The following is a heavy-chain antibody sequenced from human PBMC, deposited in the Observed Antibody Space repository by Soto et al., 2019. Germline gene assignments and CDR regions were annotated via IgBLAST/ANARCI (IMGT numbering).Heavy chain of an antibody. CDR2: IYHSGST. J-gene: IGHJ4*02. Sequence: SETLSLICAVSGGSISSSNWWSWVRQPPGKGLEWIGEIYHSGSTNYNPSLKSRVTISVDKSKNQFSLKLSSVTAADTAVYYCARDLNSSGWFDYWGQGTLVTVSS. D-gene: IGHD6-19*01. V-gene: IGHV4-4*02. CDR3: ARDLNSSGWFDY. CDR1: GGSISSSNW.